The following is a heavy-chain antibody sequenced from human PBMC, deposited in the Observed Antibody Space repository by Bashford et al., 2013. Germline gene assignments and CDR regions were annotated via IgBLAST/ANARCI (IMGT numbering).Heavy chain of an antibody. D-gene: IGHD2-8*02. CDR1: GFTFSSYA. Sequence: GGSLRLSCAASGFTFSSYAMSWVRQAPGKGLEWVSAISGSGGSTYYADSVKGRFTISRDNSKNTLYLQMNSLRAEDTAVFYXAKDQRRDCVGGICYLPFDPWGQGTLVTVSS. CDR2: ISGSGGST. V-gene: IGHV3-23*01. J-gene: IGHJ5*02. CDR3: AKDQRRDCVGGICYLPFDP.